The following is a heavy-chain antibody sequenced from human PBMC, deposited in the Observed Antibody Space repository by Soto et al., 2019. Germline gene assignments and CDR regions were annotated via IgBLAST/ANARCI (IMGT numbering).Heavy chain of an antibody. V-gene: IGHV1-69*13. J-gene: IGHJ4*02. Sequence: AASVKVSCKASGGTFSSYAISWVRQAPGQGLEWMGGIIPIFGTANYAQKFQGRVTITADESTSTAYMELSSLRSEDTAVYYCASSPPYCSSTSCYKGYYFDYWGQGTLVTVSS. CDR2: IIPIFGTA. CDR1: GGTFSSYA. D-gene: IGHD2-2*02. CDR3: ASSPPYCSSTSCYKGYYFDY.